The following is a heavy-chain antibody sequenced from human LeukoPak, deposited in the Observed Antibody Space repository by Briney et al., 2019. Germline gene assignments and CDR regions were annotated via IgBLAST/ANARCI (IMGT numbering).Heavy chain of an antibody. CDR1: GGTFSSYA. V-gene: IGHV1-69*13. CDR2: IILIFGTA. CDR3: ARGEVPPHYFDY. Sequence: ASVKVSCKASGGTFSSYAISWVRQAPGQGLEWVGGIILIFGTANYAQKFQGRVTITADESTNTAYMGLSSLRSEDTAVYYCARGEVPPHYFDYWGQGTLVTVSS. J-gene: IGHJ4*02.